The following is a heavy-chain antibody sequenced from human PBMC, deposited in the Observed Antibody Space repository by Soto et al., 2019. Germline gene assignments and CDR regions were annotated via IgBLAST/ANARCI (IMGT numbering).Heavy chain of an antibody. CDR2: IDPSDSYT. V-gene: IGHV5-10-1*01. CDR3: ARRGVYSGYEVSYGMDV. J-gene: IGHJ6*02. D-gene: IGHD5-12*01. Sequence: GESLKISCKGPGYSFTSYRISWVRQMPGKGLEWMGRIDPSDSYTNYSPSFQGHVTISADKSISTAYLQWSSLKASDTAMYYCARRGVYSGYEVSYGMDVWGQGTTVTVSS. CDR1: GYSFTSYR.